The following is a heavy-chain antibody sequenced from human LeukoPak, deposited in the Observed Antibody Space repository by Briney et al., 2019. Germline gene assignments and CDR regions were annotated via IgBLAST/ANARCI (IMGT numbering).Heavy chain of an antibody. Sequence: PSQTLSLTCPVSGGSVSSSSYDWNWIRQPPGRGLEWIGYIYYSASTNYNPSIKSRVTISVDTTNNQFSLKLSSVTAADTAVYCCARGSRGYSYGWGQGTLVTVS. CDR1: GGSVSSSSYD. J-gene: IGHJ4*02. V-gene: IGHV4-61*01. CDR3: ARGSRGYSYG. D-gene: IGHD5-18*01. CDR2: IYYSAST.